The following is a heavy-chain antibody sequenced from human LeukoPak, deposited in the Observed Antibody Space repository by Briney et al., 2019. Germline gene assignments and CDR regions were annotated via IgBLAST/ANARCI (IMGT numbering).Heavy chain of an antibody. J-gene: IGHJ4*02. CDR1: GGSISSSSYY. CDR2: IYYSGGT. V-gene: IGHV4-39*06. Sequence: PSETLSLTCTVSGGSISSSSYYWDWIRQPPGKGLGWIGYIYYSGGTYYNQSLKSRVTISVDTSKNQFALKLSSVTAADTAVYYCARESNDYVWGSYRYTPMIDYWGQGTLVTVSS. D-gene: IGHD3-16*02. CDR3: ARESNDYVWGSYRYTPMIDY.